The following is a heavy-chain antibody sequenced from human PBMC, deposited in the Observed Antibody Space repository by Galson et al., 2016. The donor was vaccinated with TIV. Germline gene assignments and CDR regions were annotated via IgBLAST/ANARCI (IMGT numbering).Heavy chain of an antibody. Sequence: TLSLTCTVSGGSISSGNYYWSWIRQPAGKGLEWIGRIHTNGTTNYNPSLKNRVTLSADTSENQFSLKLESVTAADTAVYYCARVPPAGHHWYFDLWGRGTLVTVSS. J-gene: IGHJ2*01. CDR1: GGSISSGNYY. D-gene: IGHD2-15*01. CDR3: ARVPPAGHHWYFDL. V-gene: IGHV4-61*02. CDR2: IHTNGTT.